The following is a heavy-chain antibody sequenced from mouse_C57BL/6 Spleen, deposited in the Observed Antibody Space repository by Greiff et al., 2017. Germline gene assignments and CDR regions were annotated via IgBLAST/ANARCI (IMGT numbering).Heavy chain of an antibody. CDR2: ISSGGDYI. Sequence: EVQLVESGAGLVKPGGSLKLSCAASGFTFSSYAMAWVRQTPEKRLEWVAYISSGGDYIDYADTVKGRFTITRDNARNTLYLQMSSLKSEDTAMYYCTRDEWDYWGQGTTLTVSS. CDR3: TRDEWDY. J-gene: IGHJ2*01. V-gene: IGHV5-9-1*02. CDR1: GFTFSSYA.